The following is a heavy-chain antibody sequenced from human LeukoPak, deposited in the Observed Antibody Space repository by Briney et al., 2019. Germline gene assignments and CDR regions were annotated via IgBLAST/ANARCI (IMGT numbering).Heavy chain of an antibody. CDR3: ARVRFFPYYFDY. J-gene: IGHJ4*02. D-gene: IGHD3-3*01. CDR1: GGSISSYY. V-gene: IGHV4-59*01. CDR2: IYYSGST. Sequence: SETLSLTCTVSGGSISSYYWSWIRQPPGKGLEWIGYIYYSGSTNYNPSLKSRVTISVDTSKNQFSLKLSSVTAADTAVYYCARVRFFPYYFDYWGQGTLVTVS.